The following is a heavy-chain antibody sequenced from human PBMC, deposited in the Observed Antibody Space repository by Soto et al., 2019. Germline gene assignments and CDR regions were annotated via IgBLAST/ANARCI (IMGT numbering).Heavy chain of an antibody. Sequence: SETLSLTCAVYGGSFSGYYWSWIRQPPGKGLEWIGEINHSGSINYNPSLKSRVTISVDTSKNQFSLKLSSVTAADTAVYYCAYLRGFTGYPGDWGQGTLVTVSS. V-gene: IGHV4-34*01. D-gene: IGHD3-16*01. CDR3: AYLRGFTGYPGD. J-gene: IGHJ4*02. CDR2: INHSGSI. CDR1: GGSFSGYY.